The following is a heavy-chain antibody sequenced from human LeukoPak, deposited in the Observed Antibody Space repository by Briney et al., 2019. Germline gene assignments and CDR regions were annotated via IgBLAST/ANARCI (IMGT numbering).Heavy chain of an antibody. V-gene: IGHV3-21*01. CDR1: GFTFSSYS. CDR3: ARDAPVRDGQVEYYFDY. Sequence: GGSLRLSCAASGFTFSSYSMNWVRQAPGKGLEWVSSISSSSSYIYYADSVKGRFTISRDNAKNSLYLQMNSLRAEDTAVYYCARDAPVRDGQVEYYFDYWGQGTLVTVSS. D-gene: IGHD5-24*01. CDR2: ISSSSSYI. J-gene: IGHJ4*02.